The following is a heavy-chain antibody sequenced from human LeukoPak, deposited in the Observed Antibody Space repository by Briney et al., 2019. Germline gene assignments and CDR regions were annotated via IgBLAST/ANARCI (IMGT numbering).Heavy chain of an antibody. J-gene: IGHJ1*01. CDR2: IYYSGST. CDR1: SGSISSSSYY. D-gene: IGHD3-22*01. V-gene: IGHV4-39*02. CDR3: ARRRYYDSTGYLD. Sequence: SETLSLTCTISSGSISSSSYYWGWIRQPPGKGLEWIADIYYSGSTYYNPSLKSRVSISIDTSNNHFSLRLSSVTAADTALYYCARRRYYDSTGYLDWGQGTLVTVTS.